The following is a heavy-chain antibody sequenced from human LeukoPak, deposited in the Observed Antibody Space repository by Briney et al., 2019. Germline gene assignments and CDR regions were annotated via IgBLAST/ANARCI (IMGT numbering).Heavy chain of an antibody. J-gene: IGHJ3*02. CDR1: GFTFSSYA. V-gene: IGHV3-64*01. Sequence: GGSLRLSCAASGFTFSSYAMHWVRQAPGKGLEYVSAITNNGGNTYYATSVKGRFTISRDNSKNTLYLQMGSLRADDTAVYYFARVPNCGDDCLNAVDIWGQGKMFTVS. CDR2: ITNNGGNT. D-gene: IGHD2-21*02. CDR3: ARVPNCGDDCLNAVDI.